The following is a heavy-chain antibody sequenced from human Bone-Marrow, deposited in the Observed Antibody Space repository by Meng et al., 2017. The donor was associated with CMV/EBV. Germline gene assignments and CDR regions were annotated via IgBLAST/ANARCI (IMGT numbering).Heavy chain of an antibody. CDR1: GFPFISYN. V-gene: IGHV3-21*01. CDR2: ISSTSTYK. D-gene: IGHD2-2*02. CDR3: AALGFCISTSCYTGGFDP. Sequence: GGSLRLSCAASGFPFISYNMNWVRQAPGKGLEWVSSISSTSTYKYYADSVKGRFTISRDNDKNSLYLQMDSLRAEDTAVYYCAALGFCISTSCYTGGFDPWGQGTRVTGSS. J-gene: IGHJ5*02.